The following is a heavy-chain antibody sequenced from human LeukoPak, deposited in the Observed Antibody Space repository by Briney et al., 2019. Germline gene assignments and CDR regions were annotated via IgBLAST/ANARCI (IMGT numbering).Heavy chain of an antibody. CDR1: GFTFSSYG. CDR3: ARDGSSFWTFSKIYGMDV. J-gene: IGHJ6*02. V-gene: IGHV3-33*01. D-gene: IGHD3/OR15-3a*01. CDR2: IWYDGSNK. Sequence: GGSLRLSCAASGFTFSSYGMHWVRQAPGKGLEWVAVIWYDGSNKYYEDSVKGRLTISRDNSKNTLYLQMNSLRAEDTAVYYCARDGSSFWTFSKIYGMDVWGQGTTVTVSS.